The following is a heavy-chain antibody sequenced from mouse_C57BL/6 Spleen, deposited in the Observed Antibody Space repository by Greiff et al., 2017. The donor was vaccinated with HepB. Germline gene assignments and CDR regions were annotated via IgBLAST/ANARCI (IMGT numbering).Heavy chain of an antibody. V-gene: IGHV1-50*01. CDR2: IDPSDSYT. CDR1: GYTFTSYW. CDR3: ARSMVTTRDFAY. J-gene: IGHJ3*01. D-gene: IGHD2-2*01. Sequence: VQLQESGAELVKPGASVKLSCKASGYTFTSYWMQWVKQRPGQGLEWIGEIDPSDSYTNYNQKFKGKATLTVDTSSSTAYMQLSSLTSEDSAVYYCARSMVTTRDFAYWGQGTLVTVSA.